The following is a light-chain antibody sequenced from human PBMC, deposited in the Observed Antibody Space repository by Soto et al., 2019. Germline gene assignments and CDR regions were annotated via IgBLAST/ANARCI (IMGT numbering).Light chain of an antibody. CDR2: NSD. CDR3: ASWDDILHGPL. J-gene: IGLJ2*01. CDR1: TSNFGTKS. Sequence: QSALTQPPSASGTPGQRVTISYSGATSNFGTKSVNWYQHLPGAAPRLLIYNSDQRPSGVPDRFSGSKSGTSASLAISGLQSADEGDYFCASWDDILHGPLFGGGTKVTVL. V-gene: IGLV1-44*01.